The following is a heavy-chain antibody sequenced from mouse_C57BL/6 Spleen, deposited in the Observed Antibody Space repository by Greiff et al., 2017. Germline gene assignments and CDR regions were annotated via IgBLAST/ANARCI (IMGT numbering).Heavy chain of an antibody. D-gene: IGHD5-1*01. J-gene: IGHJ2*01. CDR2: IYPGDGDT. V-gene: IGHV1-82*01. CDR3: AREYGFGD. Sequence: VQLQQSGPELVKPGASVKISCKASGYAFSSSWMNWVKQRPGKGLEWIGRIYPGDGDTNYNGKFKGKATLTADKSSSTAYMQLSSLTSEDSAVYFCAREYGFGDWGQGTTLTVSS. CDR1: GYAFSSSW.